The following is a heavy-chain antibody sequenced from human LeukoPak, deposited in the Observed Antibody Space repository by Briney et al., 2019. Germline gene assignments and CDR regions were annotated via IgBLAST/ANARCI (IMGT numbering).Heavy chain of an antibody. CDR2: IYSSERT. J-gene: IGHJ4*02. CDR1: GDSITHYY. V-gene: IGHV4-4*07. CDR3: AKDHRRYFDY. Sequence: SETLSLTCTVSGDSITHYYWSWIRQPAGKGLEWIGRIYSSERTNYNPSIKGRVTMSIDNSKHPSSLHINSVTAADTAVYYCAKDHRRYFDYWGQGTLVTVSS.